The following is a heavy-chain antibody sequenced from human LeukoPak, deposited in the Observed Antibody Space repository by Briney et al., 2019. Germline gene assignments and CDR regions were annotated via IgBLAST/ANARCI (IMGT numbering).Heavy chain of an antibody. Sequence: SETLSLTCTVSGGSISTYYWSWIRQPPGKGLEWIGYIYYSGSTSYNPSLKSRVTISVDTSKNQLSLKLSSVTAADTAVYYCARAEWELGGGLFDYWGQGTLVTVSS. CDR3: ARAEWELGGGLFDY. D-gene: IGHD1-26*01. CDR1: GGSISTYY. V-gene: IGHV4-59*01. J-gene: IGHJ4*02. CDR2: IYYSGST.